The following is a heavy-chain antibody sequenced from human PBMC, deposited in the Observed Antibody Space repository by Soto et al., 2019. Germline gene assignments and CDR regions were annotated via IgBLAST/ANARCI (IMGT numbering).Heavy chain of an antibody. CDR1: AGTLSDYS. D-gene: IGHD3-22*01. CDR2: IIPIFGSA. Sequence: SVKVSCNASAGTLSDYSFSWVRQAPGQGLEWMGGIIPIFGSANYAQKLQGRVTITADESTKTAYMELSSLRSEDTAVYYCAREPRDHFYYYSSGYYDFDYWGQG. J-gene: IGHJ4*02. V-gene: IGHV1-69*13. CDR3: AREPRDHFYYYSSGYYDFDY.